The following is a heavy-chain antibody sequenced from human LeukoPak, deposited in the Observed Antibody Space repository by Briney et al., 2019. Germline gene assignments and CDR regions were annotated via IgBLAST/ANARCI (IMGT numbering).Heavy chain of an antibody. J-gene: IGHJ4*02. V-gene: IGHV1-46*01. CDR3: AKSVGAAGPWSSFDY. CDR1: GYTFTSYY. CDR2: INPSGGST. Sequence: ASVKVSCKASGYTFTSYYMHWVRQAPGQGLEWMGIINPSGGSTSYAQKFQGRVTMTRDTSTGTVYMELSSLRSEDTAVYYCAKSVGAAGPWSSFDYWGQGTLVTVSS. D-gene: IGHD2-15*01.